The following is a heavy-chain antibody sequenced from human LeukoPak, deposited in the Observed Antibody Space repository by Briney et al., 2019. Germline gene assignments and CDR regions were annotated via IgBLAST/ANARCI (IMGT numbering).Heavy chain of an antibody. Sequence: GGSLRLSCAASGFTFSRYSMNWVRQAPGKGLEWVSYISSSSSTIYYADSVKGRFTISRDNAKNSLYLQMNSLRDEDTAVYFCARDPGHSSVGESKHNDYWGQGTLVSVSS. CDR3: ARDPGHSSVGESKHNDY. V-gene: IGHV3-48*02. CDR2: ISSSSSTI. D-gene: IGHD3-10*01. J-gene: IGHJ4*02. CDR1: GFTFSRYS.